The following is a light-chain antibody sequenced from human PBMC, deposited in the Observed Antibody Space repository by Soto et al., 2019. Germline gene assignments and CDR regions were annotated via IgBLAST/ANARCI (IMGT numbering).Light chain of an antibody. CDR2: EVN. V-gene: IGLV2-8*01. Sequence: QSALTQPPSAAGSPGQSVTISCTGTSSDVGGYNYVSWYQQRPGKAPKLMIYEVNKRPSGVPDRFSGSKSVNTASLTVSGLQSEDAADYFGISYADHNRFYVFGSGTKVPVL. J-gene: IGLJ1*01. CDR3: ISYADHNRFYV. CDR1: SSDVGGYNY.